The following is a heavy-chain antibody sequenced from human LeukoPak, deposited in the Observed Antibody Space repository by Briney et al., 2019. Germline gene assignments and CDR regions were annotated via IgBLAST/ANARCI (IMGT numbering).Heavy chain of an antibody. D-gene: IGHD3-16*02. CDR1: GGSFSGYY. V-gene: IGHV4-34*01. Sequence: PETLSLTCAVYGGSFSGYYWSWIRQPPGKGLEWIGEINHSGSTNYNPSLKSRVTISVDTSKNQFSLKLSSVTAADTAVYCCARGRVWGSYRQNFDYWGQGTLVTVSS. CDR2: INHSGST. CDR3: ARGRVWGSYRQNFDY. J-gene: IGHJ4*02.